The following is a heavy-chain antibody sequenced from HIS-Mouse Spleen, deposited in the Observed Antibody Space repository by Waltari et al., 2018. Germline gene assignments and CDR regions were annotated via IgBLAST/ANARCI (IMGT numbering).Heavy chain of an antibody. V-gene: IGHV3-23*01. CDR3: AKVRGHHYYDSSGYHYYFDY. CDR1: GFPFRRYS. Sequence: EVQLLASGGGLVQPGGSLRLSCAASGFPFRRYSMTCVRRAPGKGLEWVSAISGSGGSTYYADSVKGRFTISRDKSKNTLYLQMNSLRAEDTAVYYCAKVRGHHYYDSSGYHYYFDYWGQGTLVTVSS. CDR2: ISGSGGST. J-gene: IGHJ4*02. D-gene: IGHD3-22*01.